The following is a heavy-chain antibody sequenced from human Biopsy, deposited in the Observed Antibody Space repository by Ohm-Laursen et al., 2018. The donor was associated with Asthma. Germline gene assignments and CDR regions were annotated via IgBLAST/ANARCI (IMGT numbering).Heavy chain of an antibody. J-gene: IGHJ4*02. CDR1: GFAVSRDH. CDR3: ARGDSSNWSHYYFDY. CDR2: IYSGGTS. D-gene: IGHD3-22*01. Sequence: SLRLSCAALGFAVSRDHMFWVRQAPGKGLEWVSVIYSGGTSHTADSVRGRFTISRDYSKNTLYLQMHSLRAEDTAVHYCARGDSSNWSHYYFDYWGRGTLVTVSS. V-gene: IGHV3-53*01.